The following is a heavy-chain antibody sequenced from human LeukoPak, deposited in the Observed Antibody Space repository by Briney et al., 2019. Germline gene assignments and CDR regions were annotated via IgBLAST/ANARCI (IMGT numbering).Heavy chain of an antibody. D-gene: IGHD2-2*01. J-gene: IGHJ4*02. Sequence: GGSLRLSCATSGFTFSSYSMNWVRQAPGKGLEWVSSISSSSSYIYYADSVKGRFTISRDNAKNSLYLQMNSLRAEDTAVYYCARVGDIVAVPAAIRAFGLDYWGQGTLVTVSS. CDR1: GFTFSSYS. CDR3: ARVGDIVAVPAAIRAFGLDY. CDR2: ISSSSSYI. V-gene: IGHV3-21*04.